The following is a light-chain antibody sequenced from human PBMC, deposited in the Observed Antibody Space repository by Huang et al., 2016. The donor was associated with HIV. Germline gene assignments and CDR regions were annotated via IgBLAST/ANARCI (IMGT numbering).Light chain of an antibody. CDR1: QDINNY. CDR2: DAS. J-gene: IGKJ5*01. V-gene: IGKV1-33*01. CDR3: QHYNGYPLT. Sequence: DIQMTQSPSSLSASVGDRVTITCQASQDINNYLNWYQQRPGRSPKLQIYDASILDKGVPSRFSGSGSGTDFTFTISSLQPEDVATYYCQHYNGYPLTFGQGTR.